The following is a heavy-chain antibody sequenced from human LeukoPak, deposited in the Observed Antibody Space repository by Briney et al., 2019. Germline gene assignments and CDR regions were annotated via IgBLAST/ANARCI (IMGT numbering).Heavy chain of an antibody. CDR1: GGSFSGYY. D-gene: IGHD4-17*01. CDR3: ARGVRASRLRRPFVL. Sequence: SETLSLTCAVYGGSFSGYYWSWIRQPPGKGLEWIGEINHSGSTNYNPSLKSRVTISVDTSKNQLSLKLRSVTAADTAVYYGARGVRASRLRRPFVLWGGGTLVTVSS. J-gene: IGHJ2*01. V-gene: IGHV4-34*01. CDR2: INHSGST.